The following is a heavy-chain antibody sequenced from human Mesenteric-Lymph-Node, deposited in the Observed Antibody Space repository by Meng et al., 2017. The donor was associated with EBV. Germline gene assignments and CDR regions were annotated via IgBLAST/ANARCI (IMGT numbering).Heavy chain of an antibody. V-gene: IGHV3-30*18. D-gene: IGHD4-17*01. CDR2: ISNDGSDE. CDR3: AKVVRGDYGDYFDY. CDR1: GFTFRNFN. J-gene: IGHJ4*02. Sequence: VGSGGGLVQPGRSLRLSWAASGFTFRNFNIHWVRQAPGKGLEWLAVISNDGSDESYADSVKGRFTISIDNSKNMVYLQIHSLRTEDTAVYYCAKVVRGDYGDYFDYWGPGTLVTVSS.